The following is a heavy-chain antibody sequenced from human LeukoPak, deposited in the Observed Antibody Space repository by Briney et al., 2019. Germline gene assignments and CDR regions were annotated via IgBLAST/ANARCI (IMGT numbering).Heavy chain of an antibody. V-gene: IGHV4-4*07. D-gene: IGHD3-10*01. CDR2: INTSGNT. Sequence: SETLSLTCTVSGDSISDYYWTWIRQSAGKGLQWIGRINTSGNTNYNPYLKSRVTMSLDTSKNQFSLNLSSVTAADTAVYYCARERLGFRVDVWGKGTTVTVSS. J-gene: IGHJ6*04. CDR1: GDSISDYY. CDR3: ARERLGFRVDV.